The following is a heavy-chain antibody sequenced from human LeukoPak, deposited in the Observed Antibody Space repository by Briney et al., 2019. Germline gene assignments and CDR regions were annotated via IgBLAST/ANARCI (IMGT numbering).Heavy chain of an antibody. Sequence: GGSLRLSCAASGFTFSSYGMNWVRQAPGKGLEWVSSISSSSSYIYYADSVKGRFTISRDNAKNSLYLQMNSLRAEDTAVYYCASTPGYCSSTSCAKSDYWGQGTLVTVSS. J-gene: IGHJ4*02. CDR1: GFTFSSYG. CDR2: ISSSSSYI. V-gene: IGHV3-21*01. CDR3: ASTPGYCSSTSCAKSDY. D-gene: IGHD2-2*01.